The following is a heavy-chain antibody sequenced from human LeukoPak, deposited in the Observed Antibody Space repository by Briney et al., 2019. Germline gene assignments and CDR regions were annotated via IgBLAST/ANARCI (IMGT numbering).Heavy chain of an antibody. Sequence: GGSLRLSCAASGFTFSSYAMSWVRQAPGKGLEWVSAISGSGGSTYYADSVKGRFTISRDNSKNTLYLQMNSLRAEDTAVYYCAKREGKMATIPDASDIWGQGTMVTVSS. V-gene: IGHV3-23*01. J-gene: IGHJ3*02. CDR1: GFTFSSYA. CDR2: ISGSGGST. D-gene: IGHD5-24*01. CDR3: AKREGKMATIPDASDI.